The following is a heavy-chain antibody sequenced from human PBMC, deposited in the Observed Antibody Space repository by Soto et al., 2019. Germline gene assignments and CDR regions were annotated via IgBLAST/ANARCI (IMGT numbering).Heavy chain of an antibody. CDR2: ISHSGST. J-gene: IGHJ4*02. D-gene: IGHD6-25*01. Sequence: SQTLSLTCAVSGGSNSGSNWWGLFRQPPGQGLEWIGEISHSGSTDYNPSLKSRVTISVDKSKNQFSLKLSSVTAADTAVYYCASRHSSGYACSDYWGQGTLGTVSS. V-gene: IGHV4-4*02. CDR1: GGSNSGSNW. CDR3: ASRHSSGYACSDY.